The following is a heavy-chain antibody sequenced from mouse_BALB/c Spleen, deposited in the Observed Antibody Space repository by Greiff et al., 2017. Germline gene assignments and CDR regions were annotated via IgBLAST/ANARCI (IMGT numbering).Heavy chain of an antibody. V-gene: IGHV5-9-4*01. D-gene: IGHD4-1*01. CDR1: GFTFSSYA. J-gene: IGHJ2*01. CDR3: ARGAPNWGNYFDY. CDR2: ISSGGSYT. Sequence: EVQVVESGGGLVKPGGSLKLSCAASGFTFSSYAMSWVRQFPEKRLEWVAEISSGGSYTYYPDTVTGRFTISRDNAKNTLYLEMSSLRSEDTAMYYCARGAPNWGNYFDYWGQGTTLTVSS.